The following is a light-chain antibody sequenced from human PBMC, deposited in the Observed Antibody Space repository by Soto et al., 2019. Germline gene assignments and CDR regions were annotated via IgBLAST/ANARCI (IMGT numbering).Light chain of an antibody. CDR1: HTVNSN. CDR3: QQYNNWPPLS. V-gene: IGKV3-15*01. CDR2: GAS. J-gene: IGKJ1*01. Sequence: EIMMTQSPATLSVSLGERVTLSCRASHTVNSNVAWYQQKPGQAPRLLIYGASTRATGIPARFSGTGSGTECTLTISRLQSEDVATYYCQQYNNWPPLSFGQGTKVDIK.